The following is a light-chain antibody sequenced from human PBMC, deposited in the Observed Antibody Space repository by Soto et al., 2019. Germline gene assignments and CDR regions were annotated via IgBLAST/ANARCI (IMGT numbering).Light chain of an antibody. V-gene: IGKV1-39*01. CDR2: AAS. CDR3: QQSDSIPIT. Sequence: DIQMTQSPSSLSASLGDRVSISCRASKSISNYLNWYQQKPGKAPKLLIFAASSLQSGVPSRFSGSGSGTDFTLTISSLQPEDFATYYCQQSDSIPITFGQGTRLEIK. CDR1: KSISNY. J-gene: IGKJ5*01.